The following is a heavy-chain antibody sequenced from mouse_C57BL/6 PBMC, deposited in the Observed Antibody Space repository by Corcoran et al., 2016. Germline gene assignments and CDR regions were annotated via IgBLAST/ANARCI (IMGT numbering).Heavy chain of an antibody. CDR2: INTYSGVP. CDR3: ATLYDGYLPHYYAMDY. D-gene: IGHD2-3*01. J-gene: IGHJ4*01. Sequence: QIQLVQSGPELKKPGETVKISCKASGYTFTTYGMSWVKQAPGKGLKWMGWINTYSGVPTYADDFKGRFAFSLETSASTAYLQINNLKNEDTATYFCATLYDGYLPHYYAMDYWGQGTSVTVSS. V-gene: IGHV9-3*01. CDR1: GYTFTTYG.